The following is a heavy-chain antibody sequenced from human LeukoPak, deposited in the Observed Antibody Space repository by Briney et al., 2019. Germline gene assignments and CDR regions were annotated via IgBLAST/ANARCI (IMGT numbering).Heavy chain of an antibody. D-gene: IGHD3-10*01. CDR2: ISSSSSYT. V-gene: IGHV3-11*06. CDR3: ARCWFGESSFDY. J-gene: IGHJ4*02. Sequence: GGSLRLSCAASGFTFSDYYMSWIRQAPGKGLEWVSYISSSSSYTNYADSVKGRFTISRDNAKNSLYLQMNSLRAEDTAVYYCARCWFGESSFDYWGQGTLVTVSS. CDR1: GFTFSDYY.